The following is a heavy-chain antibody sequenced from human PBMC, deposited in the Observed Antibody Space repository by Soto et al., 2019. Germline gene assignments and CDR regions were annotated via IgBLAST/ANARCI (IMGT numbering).Heavy chain of an antibody. D-gene: IGHD3-10*01. J-gene: IGHJ4*02. V-gene: IGHV3-30-3*01. CDR3: ASPPYYGSGRPTYYFDY. Sequence: QVQLVESGGGVVQPGRSLRLSCAASGFTFSSYAMHWVRQAPGKGLEWVAVISYDGSNKYYADSVKGRFTISRDNSKNTLYLQMNSLRAEDTAVYYCASPPYYGSGRPTYYFDYWGQGTLVTVSS. CDR1: GFTFSSYA. CDR2: ISYDGSNK.